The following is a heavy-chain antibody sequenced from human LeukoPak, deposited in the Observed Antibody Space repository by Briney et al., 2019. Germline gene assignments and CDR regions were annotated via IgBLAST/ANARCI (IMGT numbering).Heavy chain of an antibody. Sequence: ASVKVSCKASGYTFTGYYMHWVRQAPGQGLEWMGWINPNSGGTNYAQKFQGRVTMTRDTSISTAYMELSRLRSDDTAVYYCARKCYDSSGYCFDYWGQGTLVTVSS. CDR1: GYTFTGYY. V-gene: IGHV1-2*02. CDR3: ARKCYDSSGYCFDY. CDR2: INPNSGGT. J-gene: IGHJ4*02. D-gene: IGHD3-22*01.